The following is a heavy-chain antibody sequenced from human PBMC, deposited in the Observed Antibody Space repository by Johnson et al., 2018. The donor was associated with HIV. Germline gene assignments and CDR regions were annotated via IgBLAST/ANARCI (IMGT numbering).Heavy chain of an antibody. D-gene: IGHD3-3*01. CDR2: IHSGGIT. J-gene: IGHJ3*02. V-gene: IGHV3-66*01. CDR3: ARVGTIFGRDGFDI. CDR1: GFTVSRNY. Sequence: VQLVESGGGLVQPGGSLRLSCAASGFTVSRNYMSWVRQAPGKGLERVSVIHSGGITYYADSVKGRFTISRDNSKNTVYLQMNSLRAEDTAVYYCARVGTIFGRDGFDIWGQGTMVTVSS.